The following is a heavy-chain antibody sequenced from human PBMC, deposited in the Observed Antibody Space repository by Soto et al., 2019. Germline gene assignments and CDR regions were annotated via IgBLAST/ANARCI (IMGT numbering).Heavy chain of an antibody. Sequence: VWSLRVSRASSGFTLDSYAVNWALQAPGKGLEWVSGISSSGDKTKYADSEKGRLTISRDNSKNTLHLQMNSLRAEDTAVYYCAKDGDSSIGYGMDVWGQGTTVTVSS. V-gene: IGHV3-23*01. CDR2: ISSSGDKT. CDR1: GFTLDSYA. J-gene: IGHJ6*02. D-gene: IGHD6-13*01. CDR3: AKDGDSSIGYGMDV.